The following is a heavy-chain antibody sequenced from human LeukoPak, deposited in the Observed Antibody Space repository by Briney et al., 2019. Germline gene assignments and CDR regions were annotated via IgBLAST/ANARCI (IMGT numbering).Heavy chain of an antibody. CDR2: ISSSSSYI. Sequence: GGSLRLSCADSGFTFSSYSMNWVRQAPGKGLEWVSSISSSSSYIYYADSVKGRFTISRDNAKNSLYLQMNSLRAEDTAVYYCARAGAAAAYFDYWGQGTLVTVSS. J-gene: IGHJ4*02. CDR1: GFTFSSYS. D-gene: IGHD6-13*01. V-gene: IGHV3-21*01. CDR3: ARAGAAAAYFDY.